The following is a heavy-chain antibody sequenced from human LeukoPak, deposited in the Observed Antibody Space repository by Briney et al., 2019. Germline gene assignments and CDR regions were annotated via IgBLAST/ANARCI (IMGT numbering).Heavy chain of an antibody. CDR1: GFTFSNYW. CDR3: ASKGGSFTISGVLYNDAFAI. J-gene: IGHJ3*02. CDR2: IKEDGSEK. V-gene: IGHV3-7*01. D-gene: IGHD3-3*01. Sequence: GGSLRLSCAASGFTFSNYWMSWVRQAPGKGLEWVANIKEDGSEKNYVDSAKGRFTISRDNAKNSLYLQMNNLRAEDTAVYYCASKGGSFTISGVLYNDAFAIWGQGTMVTV.